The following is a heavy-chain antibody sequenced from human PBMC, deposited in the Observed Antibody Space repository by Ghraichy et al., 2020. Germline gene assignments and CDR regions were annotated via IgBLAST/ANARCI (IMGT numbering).Heavy chain of an antibody. J-gene: IGHJ4*02. CDR2: IYYSGST. CDR1: GGSISSYY. CDR3: ARQTYYYDSSRSSTFYFDY. V-gene: IGHV4-59*01. D-gene: IGHD3-22*01. Sequence: SETLSLTCTVSGGSISSYYWSWIRQPPGKGLEWIGYIYYSGSTNYNPSLKSRVTISVDTSKNQFSLKLSSVTAADTAVYYCARQTYYYDSSRSSTFYFDYWGQGTLVTVSS.